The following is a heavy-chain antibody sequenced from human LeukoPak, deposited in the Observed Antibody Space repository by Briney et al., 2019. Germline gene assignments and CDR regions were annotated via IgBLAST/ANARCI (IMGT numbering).Heavy chain of an antibody. J-gene: IGHJ4*02. CDR2: IYSGGST. CDR3: ARDCLGSQFWSGYYLGPDNYFDY. V-gene: IGHV3-66*01. Sequence: GGSLRLSCAASGFTVSINYMSWVRQAPGKGLEWVSVIYSGGSTYYADSVKGRFTISRDNSKNTLYLQMNSLRAEDTAVYYCARDCLGSQFWSGYYLGPDNYFDYWGQGSLVTVSS. D-gene: IGHD3-3*01. CDR1: GFTVSINY.